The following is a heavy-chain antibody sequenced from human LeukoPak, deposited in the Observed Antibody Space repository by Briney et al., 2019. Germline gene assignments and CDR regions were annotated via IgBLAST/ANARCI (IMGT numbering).Heavy chain of an antibody. D-gene: IGHD6-13*01. J-gene: IGHJ4*02. CDR3: VKDETGSSWYN. CDR1: GFTFSSYA. CDR2: IGRSGSGT. V-gene: IGHV3-23*01. Sequence: GGSLRLSCAASGFTFSSYAMSWVRQAPGKGLEWVSSIGRSGSGTYYADSVKGRFTISRDNSKNTLYLQMNSLRAEDTAIYYCVKDETGSSWYNWGQGTLVTVSS.